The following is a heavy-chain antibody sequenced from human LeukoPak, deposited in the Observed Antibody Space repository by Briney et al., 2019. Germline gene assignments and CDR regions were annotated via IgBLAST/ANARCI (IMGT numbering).Heavy chain of an antibody. Sequence: GGSLRLSCAASGFTFSSYGMHWVRQAPGKGLEWVAVIWYDGSNKYYADSVKGRFTISRDNSKNTLYLQMNSLRAEDTAVYYCAKDRECELPDAFDIWGQGTMVTVSS. CDR2: IWYDGSNK. V-gene: IGHV3-33*06. CDR1: GFTFSSYG. D-gene: IGHD1-26*01. CDR3: AKDRECELPDAFDI. J-gene: IGHJ3*02.